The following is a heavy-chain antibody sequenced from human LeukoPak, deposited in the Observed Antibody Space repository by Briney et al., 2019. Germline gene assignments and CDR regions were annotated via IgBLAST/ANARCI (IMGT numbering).Heavy chain of an antibody. CDR1: GFTFSSYE. Sequence: QTGGSLRLSCAASGFTFSSYEMSWVRQAPGKGLEWVSNISSGGSTIYYADSVKGRFTISRDNAKNSLYLQMNRLTAEDTAVYYCARVLLGYCSSTSWYSPVDAFDIWGQGTMVTVSS. CDR3: ARVLLGYCSSTSWYSPVDAFDI. D-gene: IGHD2-2*01. V-gene: IGHV3-48*03. CDR2: ISSGGSTI. J-gene: IGHJ3*02.